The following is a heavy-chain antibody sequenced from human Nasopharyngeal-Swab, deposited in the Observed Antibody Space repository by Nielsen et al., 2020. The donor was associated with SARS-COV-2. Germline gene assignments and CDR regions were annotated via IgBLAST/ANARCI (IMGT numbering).Heavy chain of an antibody. V-gene: IGHV4-38-2*01. CDR1: GYSISSGYY. Sequence: SETLSLTCAVSGYSISSGYYWGWIRQPPGKGLEWIGSIYYSGSTYYNPSLKSRVTISVDTSKNQFSLKLSSVTAADTAVYYCATPRYYYGSGSYGDMDVWGQGTTVTVSS. J-gene: IGHJ6*02. CDR2: IYYSGST. D-gene: IGHD3-10*01. CDR3: ATPRYYYGSGSYGDMDV.